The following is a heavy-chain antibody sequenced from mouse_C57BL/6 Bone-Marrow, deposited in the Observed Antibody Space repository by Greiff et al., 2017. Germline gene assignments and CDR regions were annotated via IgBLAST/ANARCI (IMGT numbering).Heavy chain of an antibody. Sequence: QVPLQQPGAELVRPGSSVKLSCKASGYTFTSYWMDWVKQRPGKGLEWIGTISPSDSETHYNQKFKDKATLTVDKSSSTAYMQLSSLTSEDSAVYYFARYYGSSYGWCAYWGQGTLVTVSA. CDR2: ISPSDSET. V-gene: IGHV1-61*01. J-gene: IGHJ3*01. CDR1: GYTFTSYW. D-gene: IGHD1-1*01. CDR3: ARYYGSSYGWCAY.